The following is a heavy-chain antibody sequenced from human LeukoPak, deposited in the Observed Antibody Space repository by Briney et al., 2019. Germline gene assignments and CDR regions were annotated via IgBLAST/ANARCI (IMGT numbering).Heavy chain of an antibody. V-gene: IGHV3-9*01. CDR3: AKGAWGQQPAVKAPFDY. D-gene: IGHD1/OR15-1a*01. J-gene: IGHJ4*02. CDR1: GFTFDDYA. Sequence: PGRSLRLSCAASGFTFDDYAMHWVRQAPGKGLEWVSGISWNSGSIGYADSVKGRFTISRDNAKNSLYLQMNSLRAEDTALYYCAKGAWGQQPAVKAPFDYWGQGTLVTVSS. CDR2: ISWNSGSI.